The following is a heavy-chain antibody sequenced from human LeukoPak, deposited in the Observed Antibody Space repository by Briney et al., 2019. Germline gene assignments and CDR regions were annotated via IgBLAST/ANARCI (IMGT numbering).Heavy chain of an antibody. CDR3: ARGYSPTLRTTGNDY. CDR2: MNPNSGNT. CDR1: GYTFSNYD. V-gene: IGHV1-8*01. D-gene: IGHD1-1*01. J-gene: IGHJ4*02. Sequence: ASVKVSCKASGYTFSNYDISWVRQATGRGLEWMGWMNPNSGNTGYAQKFQGRATMTRDTSINTAYLEFYSLRSEDTAVYYCARGYSPTLRTTGNDYWGQGTLVTVSS.